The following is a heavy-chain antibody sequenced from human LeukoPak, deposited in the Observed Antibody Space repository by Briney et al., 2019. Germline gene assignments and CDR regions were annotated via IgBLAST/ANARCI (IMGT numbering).Heavy chain of an antibody. Sequence: PSETLSLTCTVSGGSISSSSYYWDWIRQPLGKGLEWIGSIYYSGNTYYNPSLESRVTISVDTSKNQFSLKLISVTAADTAVYYCARDKGRSVAGTWGQGTLVTVSS. CDR3: ARDKGRSVAGT. D-gene: IGHD2-21*01. CDR2: IYYSGNT. J-gene: IGHJ5*02. CDR1: GGSISSSSYY. V-gene: IGHV4-39*07.